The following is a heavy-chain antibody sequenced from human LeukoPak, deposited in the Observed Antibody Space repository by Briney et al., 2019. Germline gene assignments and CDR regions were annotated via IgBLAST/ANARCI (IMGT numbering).Heavy chain of an antibody. CDR3: VRHGSYYDSSGYYPFED. J-gene: IGHJ4*02. Sequence: SETLSLTXTVSGGSIRSNNYYWGWIRQPPGKGLDWIGSIYYSGSTYYNPSLKSRVTISVDTSKNQFSLKLSSVTAADTAVYYCVRHGSYYDSSGYYPFEDWGQGTLVTVSS. V-gene: IGHV4-39*01. CDR1: GGSIRSNNYY. D-gene: IGHD3-22*01. CDR2: IYYSGST.